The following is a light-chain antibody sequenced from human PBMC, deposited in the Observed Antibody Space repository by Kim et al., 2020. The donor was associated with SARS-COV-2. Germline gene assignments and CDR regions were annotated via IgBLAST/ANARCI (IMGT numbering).Light chain of an antibody. CDR1: ALAKQY. V-gene: IGLV3-25*03. J-gene: IGLJ3*02. CDR2: KDI. Sequence: SYELTQPPSVSVSPGQTARITCSGNALAKQYTYWYQQKPGQAPVLVIYKDIQRPSGIPERFSGSTSGTTVTLTITGVQAEDEADYYCQSGRTSITDWLFGGGTQLTVL. CDR3: QSGRTSITDWL.